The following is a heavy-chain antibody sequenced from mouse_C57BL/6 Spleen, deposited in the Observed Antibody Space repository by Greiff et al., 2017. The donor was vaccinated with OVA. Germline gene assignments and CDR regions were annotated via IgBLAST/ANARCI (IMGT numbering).Heavy chain of an antibody. CDR3: ARNNYYDYDGWYFDV. D-gene: IGHD2-4*01. CDR1: GYAFSSYW. CDR2: IYPGDGDT. Sequence: VQLQQSGAELVKPGASVKISCKASGYAFSSYWMNWVKQRPGKGLEWIGQIYPGDGDTNYNGKFKGKATLTADKSSSTAYMQLSSLTSEDSAVYFCARNNYYDYDGWYFDVWGTGTTVTVSS. V-gene: IGHV1-80*01. J-gene: IGHJ1*03.